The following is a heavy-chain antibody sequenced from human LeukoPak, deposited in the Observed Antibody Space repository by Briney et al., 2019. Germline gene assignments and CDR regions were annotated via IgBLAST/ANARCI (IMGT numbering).Heavy chain of an antibody. Sequence: GGSLRLSCAASGFTVSNAWMNWVRQAPGKGLEWVGRIKRRNDGGTTDYAAPVKGRFTTSRDDSKNTLYLQMNSLKTVDTAVYYCTAATTYCSSTSCSDSWGQGTLVTVSS. CDR1: GFTVSNAW. D-gene: IGHD2-2*01. CDR3: TAATTYCSSTSCSDS. V-gene: IGHV3-15*01. CDR2: IKRRNDGGTT. J-gene: IGHJ4*02.